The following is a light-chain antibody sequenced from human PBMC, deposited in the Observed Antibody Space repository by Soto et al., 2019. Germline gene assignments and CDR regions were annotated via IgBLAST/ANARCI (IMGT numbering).Light chain of an antibody. CDR1: QSVSSSY. V-gene: IGKV3-20*01. CDR3: QPYGSSPLT. Sequence: EIVLTQSPGTLSLSPGARATLSCRASQSVSSSYLAWYQQKPGQAPRLLIYGASSTATGIPDRFSGSGSGTDFTLTISRLEPEDFAVYFCQPYGSSPLTFGGGTKVEIK. CDR2: GAS. J-gene: IGKJ4*01.